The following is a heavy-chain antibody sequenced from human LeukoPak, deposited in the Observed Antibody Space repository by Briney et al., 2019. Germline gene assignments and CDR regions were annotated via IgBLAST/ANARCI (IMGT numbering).Heavy chain of an antibody. CDR1: GFTFSSYA. CDR2: ISDGGGTT. D-gene: IGHD7-27*01. CDR3: AKVGTGDLFRALDY. J-gene: IGHJ4*02. Sequence: GGSLRLSCAASGFTFSSYAMSWVRQAPGKGLEWVSAISDGGGTTYYADSVQGRFTISRDYPKNTLFLQMNSLRADDTAVYYCAKVGTGDLFRALDYWGQGTLVTVSS. V-gene: IGHV3-23*01.